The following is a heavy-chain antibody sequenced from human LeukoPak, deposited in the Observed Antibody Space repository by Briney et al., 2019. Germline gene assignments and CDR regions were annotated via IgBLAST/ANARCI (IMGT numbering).Heavy chain of an antibody. CDR3: AKDRDSSGWYYFDY. J-gene: IGHJ4*02. D-gene: IGHD6-19*01. Sequence: GGSLRLSCAASGFTFSSCGMHWVRQAPGKGLEWVAFIRYDGSNKYYADSVKGRFTISRDNSKNTLYLQMNSLRAEDTAVYYCAKDRDSSGWYYFDYWGRGTLVTVSS. CDR2: IRYDGSNK. CDR1: GFTFSSCG. V-gene: IGHV3-30*02.